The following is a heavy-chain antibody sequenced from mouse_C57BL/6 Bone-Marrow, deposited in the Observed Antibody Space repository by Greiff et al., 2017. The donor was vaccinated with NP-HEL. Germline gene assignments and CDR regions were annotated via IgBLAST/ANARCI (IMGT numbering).Heavy chain of an antibody. CDR2: INPYNGGT. Sequence: EVQLQQSGPVLVKPGASVTMSCKASGYTFTDYYMNWVKQSHGKSLEWIGVINPYNGGTSYNQKFKGKATLTVDKSSSTAYMELNSLTSEDSAVYYCARRFYYGSPYYAMDYWGQGTSVTVSS. CDR3: ARRFYYGSPYYAMDY. V-gene: IGHV1-19*01. D-gene: IGHD1-1*01. J-gene: IGHJ4*01. CDR1: GYTFTDYY.